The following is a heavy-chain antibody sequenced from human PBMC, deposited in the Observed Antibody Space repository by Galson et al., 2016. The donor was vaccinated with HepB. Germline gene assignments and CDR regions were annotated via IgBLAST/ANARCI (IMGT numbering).Heavy chain of an antibody. Sequence: SVKVSCKAFGYSFTSHYIYWVRQAPGQGLEWMGVVNPSGGSPSYAQKFQDRVNMTRDTSTSTVYMELSSLRSEDTAVYYCARVACPHYDSWSGYYTDRFYYYAFDVWGQGTTVTVSS. CDR1: GYSFTSHY. J-gene: IGHJ6*02. CDR3: ARVACPHYDSWSGYYTDRFYYYAFDV. D-gene: IGHD3-3*01. CDR2: VNPSGGSP. V-gene: IGHV1-46*01.